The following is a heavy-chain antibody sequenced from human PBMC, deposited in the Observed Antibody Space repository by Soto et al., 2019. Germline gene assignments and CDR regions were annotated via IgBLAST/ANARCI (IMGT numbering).Heavy chain of an antibody. CDR1: GFTFSSYS. J-gene: IGHJ6*03. Sequence: GGSLRLSCAASGFTFSSYSMNWVRQAPGKGLEWVSYISSSSSTIYYADSVKGRFTISRDNAKNSLYLQMNSLRAEDTAVYYCARTDCSGGSCYRYYYYMDVWGKGTTVTVS. V-gene: IGHV3-48*01. CDR3: ARTDCSGGSCYRYYYYMDV. D-gene: IGHD2-15*01. CDR2: ISSSSSTI.